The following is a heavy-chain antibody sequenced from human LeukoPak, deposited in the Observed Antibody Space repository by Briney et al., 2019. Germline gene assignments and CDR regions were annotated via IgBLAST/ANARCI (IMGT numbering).Heavy chain of an antibody. D-gene: IGHD1-26*01. J-gene: IGHJ3*02. CDR2: IIPIFGTA. Sequence: ASVKVSCKASGGTFSSYAISWVRQAPGQGLEWMGGIIPIFGTANYAQKFQGRVTMTTDTSTSTAYMELRSLRSDDTAVYYCARVRGGSLPDVFDIWGKGKMVTVSS. CDR1: GGTFSSYA. V-gene: IGHV1-69*05. CDR3: ARVRGGSLPDVFDI.